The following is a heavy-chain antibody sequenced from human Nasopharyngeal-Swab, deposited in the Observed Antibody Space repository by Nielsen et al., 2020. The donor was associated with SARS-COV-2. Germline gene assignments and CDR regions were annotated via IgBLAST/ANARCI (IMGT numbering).Heavy chain of an antibody. CDR1: GFTFRSYS. J-gene: IGHJ6*02. Sequence: GESLKISCAASGFTFRSYSMNWVRQAPGKGLEWVSYISSSSSTIYYADSVKGRFTISRDNAKNSLYLQMNSLRAEDTAVYYCARWSGYYYYGMDVWGQGTTVTVSS. CDR2: ISSSSSTI. CDR3: ARWSGYYYYGMDV. V-gene: IGHV3-48*04. D-gene: IGHD3-3*01.